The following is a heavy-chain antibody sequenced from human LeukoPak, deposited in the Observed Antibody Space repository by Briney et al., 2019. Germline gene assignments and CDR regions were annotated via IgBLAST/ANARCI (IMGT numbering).Heavy chain of an antibody. CDR2: ISGSGGST. V-gene: IGHV3-23*01. Sequence: GGSLRLSCAASGFTFSSYAISWVRQAPGKGLEWVSAISGSGGSTYYADSVKGRFTISRDNSKNTLYLQMNSLRAEDTAVYYCAKTSGRIAAAGSNIDCWGQGTLVTVSS. CDR3: AKTSGRIAAAGSNIDC. D-gene: IGHD6-13*01. J-gene: IGHJ4*02. CDR1: GFTFSSYA.